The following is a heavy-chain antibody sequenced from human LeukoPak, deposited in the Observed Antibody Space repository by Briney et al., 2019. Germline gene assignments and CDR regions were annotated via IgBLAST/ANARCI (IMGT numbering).Heavy chain of an antibody. Sequence: GGSLRLSCAASGFTFSSYEMNWVRQAPAKGLEWVSYISSSGSTIYYADSVKGRFTISRDNAKNSLYLQMNSLRAEDTAVYYCARDGEWELPGIDYWGQGTLVTVSS. CDR1: GFTFSSYE. CDR3: ARDGEWELPGIDY. CDR2: ISSSGSTI. J-gene: IGHJ4*02. D-gene: IGHD1-26*01. V-gene: IGHV3-48*03.